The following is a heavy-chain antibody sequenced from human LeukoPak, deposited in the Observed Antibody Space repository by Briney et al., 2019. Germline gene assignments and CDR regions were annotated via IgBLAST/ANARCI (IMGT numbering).Heavy chain of an antibody. CDR1: GGSTSSYY. D-gene: IGHD4-17*01. V-gene: IGHV4-59*08. CDR3: ARHSWTTGEYFDY. Sequence: KSSETLSLTCTVSGGSTSSYYWSWIRQPPGKGLEWIGYIYYSGSTNYNPSLKSRVTISVDTSKNQFSLKLSSVTAADTAVYYCARHSWTTGEYFDYWGQGTLVTVSS. J-gene: IGHJ4*02. CDR2: IYYSGST.